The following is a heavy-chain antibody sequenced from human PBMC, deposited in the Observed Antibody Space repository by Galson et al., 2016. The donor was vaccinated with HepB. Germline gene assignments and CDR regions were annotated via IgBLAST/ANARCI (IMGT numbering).Heavy chain of an antibody. J-gene: IGHJ4*02. CDR1: GFTFSTYH. D-gene: IGHD1-26*01. CDR2: ITTSSSTI. CDR3: ARASIVGATSGFDF. V-gene: IGHV3-48*01. Sequence: SLRLSCAASGFTFSTYHMNWVRQAPGKGLEWISYITTSSSTIHYADSVMGRFTISRDNARNSLYLQMNSLRAEDTAVYSCARASIVGATSGFDFWGQGTLVTVSS.